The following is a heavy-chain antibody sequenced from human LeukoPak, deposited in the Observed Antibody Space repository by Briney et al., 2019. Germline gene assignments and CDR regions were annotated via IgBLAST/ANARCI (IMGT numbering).Heavy chain of an antibody. J-gene: IGHJ4*02. V-gene: IGHV3-74*01. CDR1: GFTFSSYG. CDR2: INTDGSST. D-gene: IGHD6-13*01. Sequence: PGGSLRLSCAASGFTFSSYGMHWVRQAPGKGLVWVSRINTDGSSTSYADSVKGRFTISRDSAKNTLYLQMNSLRAEDTAVYYCARVGYGGTWYVDYWGQGTLVTVSS. CDR3: ARVGYGGTWYVDY.